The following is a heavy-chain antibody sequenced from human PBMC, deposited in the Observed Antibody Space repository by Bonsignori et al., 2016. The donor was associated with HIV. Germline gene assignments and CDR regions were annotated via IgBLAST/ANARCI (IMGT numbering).Heavy chain of an antibody. J-gene: IGHJ5*02. D-gene: IGHD3-22*01. Sequence: PGKGLEWIGNIYQSGATWYNPSLKSRLTISVDTSKNQFSLTLSSVTAADTAIYYCARLSAFYDGSRYRYINAVDPWGQGTLVTVSS. V-gene: IGHV4-38-2*01. CDR3: ARLSAFYDGSRYRYINAVDP. CDR2: IYQSGAT.